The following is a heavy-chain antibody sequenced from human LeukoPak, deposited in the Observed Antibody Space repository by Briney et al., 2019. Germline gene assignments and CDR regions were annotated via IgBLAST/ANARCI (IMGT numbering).Heavy chain of an antibody. D-gene: IGHD5-18*01. CDR2: ISSTSNYI. J-gene: IGHJ4*02. V-gene: IGHV3-21*01. CDR3: ARDDGYSYGYSQSGHFDY. CDR1: GFTFSSYS. Sequence: GGSLRLSCAASGFTFSSYSMNWVRQAPGKGLEWVSSISSTSNYIYYADSVKGRFTISRDNAKTSLYLQMNSLRAEDTAVYYCARDDGYSYGYSQSGHFDYWGQGILVTVSS.